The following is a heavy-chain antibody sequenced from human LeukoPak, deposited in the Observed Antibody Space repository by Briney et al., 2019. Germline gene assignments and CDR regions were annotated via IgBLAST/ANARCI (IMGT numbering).Heavy chain of an antibody. Sequence: PSETLSLTCTVSGGPISTYQWSWIRQPPGKGLEWIGYIYYTGSTNYNPSLRSRVTISLDTSKNQFSLRVNSVTAADTAVYYCARRTTVTPNWFDPWGQGTLVTVSP. D-gene: IGHD4-17*01. CDR1: GGPISTYQ. CDR2: IYYTGST. CDR3: ARRTTVTPNWFDP. V-gene: IGHV4-59*08. J-gene: IGHJ5*02.